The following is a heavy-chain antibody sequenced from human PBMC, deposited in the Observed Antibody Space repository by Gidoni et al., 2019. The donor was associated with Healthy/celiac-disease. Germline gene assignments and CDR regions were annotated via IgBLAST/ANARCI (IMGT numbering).Heavy chain of an antibody. CDR2: ISNDGSNK. V-gene: IGHV3-30*18. CDR1: GFTFSSYG. D-gene: IGHD6-6*01. J-gene: IGHJ5*02. CDR3: AKGPGKGIAARPGNWFDP. Sequence: QVQLVESGGGVVQPGRSLRRSCAASGFTFSSYGMHWVRQGPGKGREWLAVISNDGSNKYYEDYVKGRFTISRDNSKNTRYLQMNSLRAEDTAVYYCAKGPGKGIAARPGNWFDPWGQGTLVTVSS.